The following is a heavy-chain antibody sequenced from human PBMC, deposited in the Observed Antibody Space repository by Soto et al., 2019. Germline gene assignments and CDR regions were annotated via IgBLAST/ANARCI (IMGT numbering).Heavy chain of an antibody. V-gene: IGHV3-30*18. D-gene: IGHD1-26*01. CDR2: ISYDGTYK. CDR1: GFTFSSYN. J-gene: IGHJ4*02. CDR3: AKVGPQMALDF. Sequence: QMQLVESGGGVVQPGRSLRLSCAASGFTFSSYNMHWVRQAPGKGLEWVAVISYDGTYKKCADSLKGRFTLSRDNSKNTLFLQINSLRTEDSAVYFCAKVGPQMALDFWGQGTLVTVSS.